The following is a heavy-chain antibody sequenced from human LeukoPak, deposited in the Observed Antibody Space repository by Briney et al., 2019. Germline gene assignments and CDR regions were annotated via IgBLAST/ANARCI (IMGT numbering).Heavy chain of an antibody. D-gene: IGHD1-1*01. J-gene: IGHJ4*02. CDR1: GGSISSSSYY. CDR3: ARFQQLLTSFDY. CDR2: IYYSGST. Sequence: SETLSLTCTVSGGSISSSSYYWGWIRQPPGKGLEWIGSIYYSGSTYYNPSLKSRVTISVDTSKNQFSLKLSSVTAADTAVYYCARFQQLLTSFDYWGQGTLVTVSS. V-gene: IGHV4-39*01.